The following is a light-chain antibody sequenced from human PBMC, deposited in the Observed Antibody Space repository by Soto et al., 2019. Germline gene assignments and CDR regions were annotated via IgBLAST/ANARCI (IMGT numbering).Light chain of an antibody. Sequence: QSALTQPASVSGSPGQSITISCTGTNSDVGGYKYVSWYQQHPGKAPKLMIYEVSNRPSGVTDRFSGSKSGNTASLTISGLQAEDEADYYCISHTSSDTAVFGGGTKLTVL. CDR1: NSDVGGYKY. J-gene: IGLJ2*01. CDR2: EVS. CDR3: ISHTSSDTAV. V-gene: IGLV2-14*01.